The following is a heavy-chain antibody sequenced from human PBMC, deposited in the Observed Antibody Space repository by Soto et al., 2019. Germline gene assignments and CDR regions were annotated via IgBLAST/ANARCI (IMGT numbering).Heavy chain of an antibody. CDR3: AKVGIGMFSHKHHFDH. D-gene: IGHD2-2*03. Sequence: GGSLRLSCTASGFTFSSFGMAWVRQAPGKGLEWVSAISGSGDSSYYADSVKGRVTISRDNPTNTLYPQMNNLRAEDTAVYYCAKVGIGMFSHKHHFDHWGQGTQVTVSS. V-gene: IGHV3-23*01. CDR1: GFTFSSFG. J-gene: IGHJ4*02. CDR2: ISGSGDSS.